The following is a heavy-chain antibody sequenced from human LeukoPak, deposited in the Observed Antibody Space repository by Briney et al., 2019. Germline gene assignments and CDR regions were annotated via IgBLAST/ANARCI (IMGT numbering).Heavy chain of an antibody. D-gene: IGHD5-24*01. Sequence: ASVKLSCKASVGTCSSYAISWVRQGPGQGLELMGRMIPILGIANYAQNFQGRVTITADQSTSTAYMELSSLRSEATAVYYCARDYLVATRDYYYYYGMDVWGQGTTVTVSS. J-gene: IGHJ6*02. CDR2: MIPILGIA. CDR3: ARDYLVATRDYYYYYGMDV. V-gene: IGHV1-69*04. CDR1: VGTCSSYA.